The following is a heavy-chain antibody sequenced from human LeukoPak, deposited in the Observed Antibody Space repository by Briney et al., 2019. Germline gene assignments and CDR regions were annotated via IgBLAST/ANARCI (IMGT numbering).Heavy chain of an antibody. CDR1: GGSISSYY. V-gene: IGHV4-59*01. CDR2: IYFSGST. CDR3: ARDYCSSTSCHAAKNWFDP. Sequence: PSETLSLTCTVSGGSISSYYWSWIRQPPGKGLKWIGSIYFSGSTNYNPSLKSRVTISVDTSKKQFSLKLTSLTAADTAKYYCARDYCSSTSCHAAKNWFDPWGQGTLVTVSS. J-gene: IGHJ5*02. D-gene: IGHD2-2*01.